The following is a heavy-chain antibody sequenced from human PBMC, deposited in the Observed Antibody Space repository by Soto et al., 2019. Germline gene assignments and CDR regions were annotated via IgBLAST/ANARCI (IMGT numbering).Heavy chain of an antibody. D-gene: IGHD6-13*01. CDR2: ISYDGSNK. Sequence: PGGSLRLSCAASGFTFTSYAMHWVRQAPGKGLEWVAVISYDGSNKYYADPVKGRFTISRDNSKNTLYLQMNSLRAEDTAVYYCARGRQQLGYYYYGMDVWGQGTTVTVSS. CDR3: ARGRQQLGYYYYGMDV. J-gene: IGHJ6*02. V-gene: IGHV3-30-3*01. CDR1: GFTFTSYA.